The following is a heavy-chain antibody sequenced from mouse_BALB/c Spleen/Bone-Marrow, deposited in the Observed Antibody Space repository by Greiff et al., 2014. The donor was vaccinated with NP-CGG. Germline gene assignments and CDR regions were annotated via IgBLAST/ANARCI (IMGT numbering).Heavy chain of an antibody. J-gene: IGHJ4*01. D-gene: IGHD1-1*01. CDR3: ASRGDYSYAMDY. CDR2: IYPGDGDT. CDR1: GYSFSNYW. V-gene: IGHV1-80*01. Sequence: QVQLKESGAELVRPGSSVKISCKSSGYSFSNYWVKWMKQRPGQGLEWIGQIYPGDGDTNYNGKFKGKATLTADKSSSTAYMQLSSLTSEDSAVYSCASRGDYSYAMDYWGQGTSVPVSS.